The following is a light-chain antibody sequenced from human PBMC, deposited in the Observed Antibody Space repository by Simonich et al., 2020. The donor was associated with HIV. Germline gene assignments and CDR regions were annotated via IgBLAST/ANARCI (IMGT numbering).Light chain of an antibody. CDR1: QDISNS. J-gene: IGKJ4*01. CDR3: QQYNNLPLT. Sequence: DIQMTQSPSSLSASVGDRVTITCRASQDISNSLAWYQHKPGKAPKVLVYGASKLESDVPSRFSGSGSGADYTLTINSLQPEDIATYYCQQYNNLPLTCGGGTKVEIK. V-gene: IGKV1-NL1*01. CDR2: GAS.